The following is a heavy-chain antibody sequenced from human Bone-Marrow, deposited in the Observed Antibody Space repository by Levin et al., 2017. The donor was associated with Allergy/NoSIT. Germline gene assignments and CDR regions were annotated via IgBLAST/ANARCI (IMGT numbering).Heavy chain of an antibody. CDR3: ARGLNSCYSNYYYGMDV. CDR1: GFTFSSYA. J-gene: IGHJ6*02. Sequence: GGSLRLSCAASGFTFSSYAMHWVRQAPGKGLEWVAVISYDGSNKYYADSVKGRFTISRDNSKNTLYLQMNSLRAEDTAVYYCARGLNSCYSNYYYGMDVWGQGTTVTVSS. CDR2: ISYDGSNK. D-gene: IGHD2-15*01. V-gene: IGHV3-30-3*01.